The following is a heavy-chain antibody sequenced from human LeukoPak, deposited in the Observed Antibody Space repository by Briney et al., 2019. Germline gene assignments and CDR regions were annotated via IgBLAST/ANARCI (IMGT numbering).Heavy chain of an antibody. J-gene: IGHJ6*03. Sequence: PSETLSLTCSVSGGSIRSSDDYWGFVRQTPGKGLEWMGSIYTGSSHYNPSLKSRATISVDTSKNQFSLKLTSLTAADTAVYYCTRAASSGPLFTYHMDVWGKGTTVTVSS. CDR2: IYTGSS. V-gene: IGHV4-39*07. D-gene: IGHD3-22*01. CDR3: TRAASSGPLFTYHMDV. CDR1: GGSIRSSDDY.